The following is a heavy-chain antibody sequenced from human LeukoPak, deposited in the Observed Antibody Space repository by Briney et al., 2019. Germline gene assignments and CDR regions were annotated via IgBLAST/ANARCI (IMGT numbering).Heavy chain of an antibody. D-gene: IGHD2-2*01. Sequence: PLASVKVSCKASGGTFSSYTINWVRQATGQGLEWMGWMNPNSGNTGYAQKFQGRVTITRNTSISTAYMELSSLRSEDTAVYYCARGGYCSSTSCRTIDYWGQGTLVTVSS. J-gene: IGHJ4*02. CDR1: GGTFSSYT. CDR3: ARGGYCSSTSCRTIDY. V-gene: IGHV1-8*01. CDR2: MNPNSGNT.